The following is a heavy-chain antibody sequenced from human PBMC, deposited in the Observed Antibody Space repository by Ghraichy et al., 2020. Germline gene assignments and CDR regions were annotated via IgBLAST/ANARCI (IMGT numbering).Heavy chain of an antibody. Sequence: GGSLRLSCAASGFTFSAYAMNWVRQAPGKGLEWVSAISGRGDNTYYADSVKGRFTITRDNSKNTLYLQMNSLRAEDTALYYCAKARGWLCGGSEYWGQGTLVTVSS. CDR2: ISGRGDNT. CDR3: AKARGWLCGGSEY. CDR1: GFTFSAYA. V-gene: IGHV3-23*01. D-gene: IGHD6-19*01. J-gene: IGHJ4*02.